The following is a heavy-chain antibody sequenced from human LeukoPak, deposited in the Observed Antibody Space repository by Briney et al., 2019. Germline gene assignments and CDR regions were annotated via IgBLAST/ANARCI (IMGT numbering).Heavy chain of an antibody. V-gene: IGHV4-4*07. CDR1: GDSISSYY. D-gene: IGHD3-22*01. Sequence: KPSETLSLTCTVSGDSISSYYWSWIRQPPGKGLEWIGRIYTSGSTNYNPSLKSRVTMSVDTSKNQFSLKLSSVTAADTAVYYCARDTYYYDSSGYWADYWGQGTLVTVSS. CDR2: IYTSGST. CDR3: ARDTYYYDSSGYWADY. J-gene: IGHJ4*02.